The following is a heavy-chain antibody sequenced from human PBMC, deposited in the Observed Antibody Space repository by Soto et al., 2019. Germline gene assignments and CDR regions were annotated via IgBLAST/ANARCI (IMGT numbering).Heavy chain of an antibody. CDR3: ARELLPPYWYFDL. CDR2: ISSSSSTI. V-gene: IGHV3-48*02. D-gene: IGHD2-15*01. CDR1: GLTFSSSS. J-gene: IGHJ2*01. Sequence: PXGSLRLSCAASGLTFSSSSMNWVRQAPGKGLEWVSYISSSSSTIYYADSVKGRFTISRDNAKNSLYLQMNSLRDEDTAVYYCARELLPPYWYFDLWGRGTLVTVSS.